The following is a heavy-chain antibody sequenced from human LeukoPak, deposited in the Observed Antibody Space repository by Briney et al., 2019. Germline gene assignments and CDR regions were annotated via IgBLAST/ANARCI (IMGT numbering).Heavy chain of an antibody. D-gene: IGHD3-10*01. CDR3: ARDPLLWFGDYYGMDV. J-gene: IGHJ6*02. Sequence: ASVKVSCRASGYSFSDYYIHWVRQAPGQGLKWMGWINPKSGDTKYAPDFQGRVTMTRDTSISTAYMELSRLRSDDTAVYYCARDPLLWFGDYYGMDVWGQGTTVTVSS. V-gene: IGHV1-2*02. CDR2: INPKSGDT. CDR1: GYSFSDYY.